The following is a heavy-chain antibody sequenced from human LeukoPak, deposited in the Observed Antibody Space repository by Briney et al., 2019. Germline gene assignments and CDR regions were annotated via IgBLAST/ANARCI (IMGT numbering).Heavy chain of an antibody. D-gene: IGHD3-22*01. Sequence: GGSLRLSCAASGFTFSSYWTSWVRQAPGKGLEWVANIKQDGSEKYYVDSVKGRFTISRDNAKNSLYLQMNSLRAEDTAVYYCARSPYTYYYDSSGYHANSMDVWGQGTTVTVSS. J-gene: IGHJ6*02. V-gene: IGHV3-7*01. CDR2: IKQDGSEK. CDR1: GFTFSSYW. CDR3: ARSPYTYYYDSSGYHANSMDV.